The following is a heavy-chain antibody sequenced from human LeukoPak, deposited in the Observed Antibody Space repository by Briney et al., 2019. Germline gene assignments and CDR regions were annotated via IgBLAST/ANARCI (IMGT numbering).Heavy chain of an antibody. CDR2: IYPDDSDT. J-gene: IGHJ5*02. V-gene: IGHV5-51*01. CDR1: GYSFTTYW. D-gene: IGHD1-7*01. Sequence: GESLKISCETSGYSFTTYWIGWVRQRPGTGLEWVGAIYPDDSDTRYSPSFQGQVAISADRSIRTAYLKWNSLKASDTGMYYCAKQRGASGTFNWSAPWGQEPWSPSPQ. CDR3: AKQRGASGTFNWSAP.